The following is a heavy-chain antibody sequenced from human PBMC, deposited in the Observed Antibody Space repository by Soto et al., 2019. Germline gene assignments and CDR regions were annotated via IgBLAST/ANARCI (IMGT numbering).Heavy chain of an antibody. CDR1: GGSFSGYH. CDR3: ARRAGYSSGWVYFDY. CDR2: FNHSGST. D-gene: IGHD6-19*01. V-gene: IGHV4-34*01. Sequence: QVQLQQWGAGLLKPSETLSLTCAVYGGSFSGYHWSWIRQPPGKGLEWIGEFNHSGSTKYNPSLKSRVMISADLSKNQFSLKLSSVTAADTAVYYCARRAGYSSGWVYFDYWGQGTLVAVSS. J-gene: IGHJ4*02.